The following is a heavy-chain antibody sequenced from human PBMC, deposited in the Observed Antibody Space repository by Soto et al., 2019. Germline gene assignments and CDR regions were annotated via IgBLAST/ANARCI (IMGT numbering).Heavy chain of an antibody. J-gene: IGHJ4*02. CDR2: IYYSGST. V-gene: IGHV4-31*03. CDR1: GGSISSGGYY. D-gene: IGHD2-2*01. CDR3: ALVNPQSCRSTSCIDY. Sequence: QVQLQESGPGLVKPSQTLSLTCTVSGGSISSGGYYWSWIRQHPGKGLEWIGYIYYSGSTYYNPSLKSRVTISVDTSKNQFSLKLSSVTPANTAVYYCALVNPQSCRSTSCIDYWGQGTLVTVSS.